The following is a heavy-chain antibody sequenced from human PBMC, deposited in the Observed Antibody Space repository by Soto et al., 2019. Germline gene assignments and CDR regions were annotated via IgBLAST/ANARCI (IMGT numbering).Heavy chain of an antibody. J-gene: IGHJ4*02. CDR3: AKGMFSSSPAAAGSFDY. Sequence: AWWSLRLSCSASGFTFSSYAMSWFRQAPGKGLEWVAAIGGADGKTYYADSVKGRFTISRDNSENTLYLQMSRLRAEDTAVYFCAKGMFSSSPAAAGSFDYWGQGALVTVSS. CDR2: IGGADGKT. D-gene: IGHD3-10*01. V-gene: IGHV3-23*01. CDR1: GFTFSSYA.